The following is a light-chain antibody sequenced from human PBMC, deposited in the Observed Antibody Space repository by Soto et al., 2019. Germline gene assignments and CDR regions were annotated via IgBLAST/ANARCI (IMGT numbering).Light chain of an antibody. CDR2: LAS. CDR3: QYLNSFPLV. Sequence: IQLTQSPSSLSASVGDRVTITCRASQGIRNYLAWYQQKPGKAPNLLIYLASTLQGGVPSRFSGSGSGTDFTLTISSLQPEDVATYYCQYLNSFPLVFGGGTKVELK. V-gene: IGKV1-9*01. CDR1: QGIRNY. J-gene: IGKJ4*01.